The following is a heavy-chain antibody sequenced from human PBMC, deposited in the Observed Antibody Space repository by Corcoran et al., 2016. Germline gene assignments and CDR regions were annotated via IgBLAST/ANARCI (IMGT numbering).Heavy chain of an antibody. CDR2: ISSSSNTI. Sequence: EVQLVESGGGLVQPGGSLRLSCAASGFTFSSYSMNWVRQAPGKGLEWVSYISSSSNTIYYADSVKGRFTISRDNAKNSLYLQMNSLRAEDMAVYYCARFYFYDSSPWGQGTLVTVSS. V-gene: IGHV3-48*04. CDR3: ARFYFYDSSP. J-gene: IGHJ5*02. D-gene: IGHD3-22*01. CDR1: GFTFSSYS.